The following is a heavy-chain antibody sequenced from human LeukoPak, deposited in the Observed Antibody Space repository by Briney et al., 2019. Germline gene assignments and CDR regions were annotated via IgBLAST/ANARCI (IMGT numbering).Heavy chain of an antibody. V-gene: IGHV3-7*02. CDR2: IKQDGSEK. D-gene: IGHD4-17*01. J-gene: IGHJ4*02. CDR1: GFTFSSCW. Sequence: GGSLRLYCAASGFTFSSCWMSWVRQAPGKGVEWVANIKQDGSEKYYVDSVKGRFTISRDNAKTSLYLQMNSLRAEDTAVYYCASHYGDYSFFDYWGQGTLVTVSS. CDR3: ASHYGDYSFFDY.